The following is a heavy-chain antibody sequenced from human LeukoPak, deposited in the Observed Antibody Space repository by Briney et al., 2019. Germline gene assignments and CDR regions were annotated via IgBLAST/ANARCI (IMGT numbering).Heavy chain of an antibody. CDR2: IRYDGSNK. CDR1: GFTFSSYG. CDR3: ARVVGYDILTGYYDYYYMDV. V-gene: IGHV3-30*02. D-gene: IGHD3-9*01. J-gene: IGHJ6*03. Sequence: PGGSLRLSCAASGFTFSSYGMHWVRQAPGKGLEGVAFIRYDGSNKYYTDSVKGRFTISRDNAKNSLYLQMNSLRAEDTAVYYCARVVGYDILTGYYDYYYMDVWGKGTTVTVSS.